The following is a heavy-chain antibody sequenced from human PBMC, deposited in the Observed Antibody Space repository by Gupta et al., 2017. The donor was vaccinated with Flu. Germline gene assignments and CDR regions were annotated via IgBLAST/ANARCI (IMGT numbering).Heavy chain of an antibody. J-gene: IGHJ4*02. D-gene: IGHD1-26*01. V-gene: IGHV3-21*01. CDR3: VKDGSTTWQKGNYFDS. Sequence: SISSSSSHIYYLASVKGRFTISRDNAKSSLYLQMNSLRVEDTAVYYCVKDGSTTWQKGNYFDSWGQGTVVTVSS. CDR2: ISSSSSHI.